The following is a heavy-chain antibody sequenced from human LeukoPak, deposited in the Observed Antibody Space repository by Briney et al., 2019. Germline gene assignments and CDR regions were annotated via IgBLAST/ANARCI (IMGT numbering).Heavy chain of an antibody. CDR1: GYTFTSYA. V-gene: IGHV1-3*01. CDR3: ARHHGDDDPRYYFDY. CDR2: INAGNGNT. Sequence: GASVKVSCKASGYTFTSYAMHWVRQAPGQRLEWMGWINAGNGNTKYSQKFQGRVTITRDTSASTAYMELSSLRSEDTAVYYCARHHGDDDPRYYFDYWGQGTLVTVSS. D-gene: IGHD7-27*01. J-gene: IGHJ4*02.